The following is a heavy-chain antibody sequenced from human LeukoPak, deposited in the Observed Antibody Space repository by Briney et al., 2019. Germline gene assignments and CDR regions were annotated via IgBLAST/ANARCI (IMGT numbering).Heavy chain of an antibody. J-gene: IGHJ3*02. V-gene: IGHV4-59*01. Sequence: PSETLSLTCTVSGGSISSYYWSWIRQPPGKGLEWIGYIYYSGSTNYNPSLKSRVTISVDTSKNQFSLKLSSVTAADTAVYYCARSGGYGDYVDIWGQGTMVTVSS. CDR2: IYYSGST. CDR1: GGSISSYY. CDR3: ARSGGYGDYVDI. D-gene: IGHD4-17*01.